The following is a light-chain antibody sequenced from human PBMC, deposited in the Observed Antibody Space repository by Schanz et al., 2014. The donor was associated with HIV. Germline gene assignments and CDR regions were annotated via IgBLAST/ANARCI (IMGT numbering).Light chain of an antibody. Sequence: SYELTQPSSVSVSPGQTARITCSGAVLAKKYARWFQQKPGQAPVLVIYYDSDRPSGIPERFSGSNSGNTATLAISGVEAGDEADYYCQVWESGSALFGGGTKLTVL. CDR2: YDS. J-gene: IGLJ2*01. CDR3: QVWESGSAL. CDR1: VLAKKY. V-gene: IGLV3-27*01.